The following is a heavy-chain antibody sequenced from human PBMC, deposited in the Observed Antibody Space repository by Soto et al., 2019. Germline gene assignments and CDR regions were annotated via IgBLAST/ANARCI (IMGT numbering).Heavy chain of an antibody. CDR2: IYYSGST. J-gene: IGHJ4*02. D-gene: IGHD5-18*01. V-gene: IGHV4-30-4*01. Sequence: TLSLTCTVSGGSISSGDYYWSWIRQPPGNGLEWIGYIYYSGSTYYNPSLKSRVTISVDTSKNQFSLKLSSVTAADTAVSYCARDNLSGSWPIQYSYGLSPYYYFDYWGQGTLVTVSS. CDR3: ARDNLSGSWPIQYSYGLSPYYYFDY. CDR1: GGSISSGDYY.